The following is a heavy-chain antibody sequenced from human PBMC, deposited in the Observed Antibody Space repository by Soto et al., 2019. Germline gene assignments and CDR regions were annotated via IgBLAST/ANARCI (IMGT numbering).Heavy chain of an antibody. CDR3: ARVLTHDWFDP. CDR1: RISFNSYT. Sequence: GALRNSLAAPRISFNSYTHKRVRQAPGKGLEWVSSISSSSSYIYYADSVKGRFTISRDNAKNSLYLQMNSLRAEDTAVYYCARVLTHDWFDPWGQGTLVTVSS. J-gene: IGHJ5*02. CDR2: ISSSSSYI. V-gene: IGHV3-21*01.